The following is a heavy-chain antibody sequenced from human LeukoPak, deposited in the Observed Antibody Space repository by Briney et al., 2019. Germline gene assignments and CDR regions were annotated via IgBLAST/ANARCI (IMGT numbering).Heavy chain of an antibody. CDR3: ARTALIRSGWYHFDY. V-gene: IGHV1-46*01. J-gene: IGHJ4*02. Sequence: ASVKVSCKASGYTFTSYYMYWVRQAPGQGLEWMGIINPSGGSTSYAQKFQGRVTMTRDTSTSTVYMELSSLRSEDTAVYYCARTALIRSGWYHFDYWGQGTLVTVSS. CDR2: INPSGGST. CDR1: GYTFTSYY. D-gene: IGHD6-19*01.